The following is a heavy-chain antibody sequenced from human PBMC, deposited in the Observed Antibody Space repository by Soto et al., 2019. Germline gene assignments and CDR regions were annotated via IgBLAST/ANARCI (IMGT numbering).Heavy chain of an antibody. CDR3: AKDTGVVVVTATLDY. V-gene: IGHV3-30*18. CDR1: GFTFSSYG. CDR2: ISYDGSNK. D-gene: IGHD2-21*02. J-gene: IGHJ4*02. Sequence: GGSLRLSCAASGFTFSSYGMHWVRHAPGEGLEWVAVISYDGSNKYYTDFVKGRFTISRDNSKNTLYLQMNSLRAEDTAVYYCAKDTGVVVVTATLDYWGQGTMVTVSS.